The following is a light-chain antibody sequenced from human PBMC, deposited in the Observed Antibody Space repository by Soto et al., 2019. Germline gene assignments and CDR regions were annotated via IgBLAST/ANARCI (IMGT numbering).Light chain of an antibody. CDR3: GADHGSGSNFVV. J-gene: IGLJ2*01. V-gene: IGLV9-49*01. CDR1: SGYSNYK. CDR2: VGTGGIVG. Sequence: QLVLTKPPSASASLGASVTLTCTLSSGYSNYKVDWYQQRPGKGPRFVMRVGTGGIVGSKGDGIPDRFSVLGSRLNRHLTIKNIQEEDESDYHCGADHGSGSNFVVFGGGTKLTVL.